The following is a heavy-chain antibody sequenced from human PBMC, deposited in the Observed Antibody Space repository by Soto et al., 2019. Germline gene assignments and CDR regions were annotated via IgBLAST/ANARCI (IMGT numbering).Heavy chain of an antibody. CDR1: HFTFTNAW. V-gene: IGHV3-15*07. Sequence: EVQLVESGGGFVKPGGSLRLSCAASHFTFTNAWMHWVRQAPGKGLEWVGRIKTKNDGGTTDLGAPVKDRFAISRDDSKNPRYLPMSSLKTEDTSMYYCVAGAFISGWYVVVYWGQGTLVIVSS. CDR2: IKTKNDGGTT. CDR3: VAGAFISGWYVVVY. J-gene: IGHJ4*02. D-gene: IGHD6-19*01.